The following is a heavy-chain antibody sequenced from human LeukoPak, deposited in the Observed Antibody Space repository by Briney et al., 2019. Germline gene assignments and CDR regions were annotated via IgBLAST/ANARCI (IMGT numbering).Heavy chain of an antibody. V-gene: IGHV1-46*01. D-gene: IGHD1-26*01. Sequence: ASVKVSCKASGYTFTSYYMHWVRQAPGQGLEWMGIINPSGGSTSYAQKFQGRVTMTEDTSTDTAYMELSSLRSEDTAVYYCATEKVVGATQKGFDPWGQGTLVTVSS. J-gene: IGHJ5*02. CDR2: INPSGGST. CDR3: ATEKVVGATQKGFDP. CDR1: GYTFTSYY.